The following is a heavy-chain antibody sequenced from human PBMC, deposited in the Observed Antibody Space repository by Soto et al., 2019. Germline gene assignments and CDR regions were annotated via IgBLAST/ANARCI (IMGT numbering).Heavy chain of an antibody. Sequence: QVQLVQSGAEVKKPGSSVKVSCKASGGTFSSYAISWVRQAPGQGLERTGGIIPIFGTANYAQKFQGRVTITADESTSTAYMELSSLRSEDTAVYYCARGFPDYCGADCYSFDYWGQGTLVTVSS. V-gene: IGHV1-69*01. CDR1: GGTFSSYA. D-gene: IGHD2-21*02. J-gene: IGHJ4*02. CDR2: IIPIFGTA. CDR3: ARGFPDYCGADCYSFDY.